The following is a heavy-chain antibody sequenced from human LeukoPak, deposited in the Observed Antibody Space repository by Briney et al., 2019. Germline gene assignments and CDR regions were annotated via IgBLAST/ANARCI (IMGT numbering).Heavy chain of an antibody. J-gene: IGHJ4*02. CDR3: AKDVGYCSSTSCYIFDY. CDR2: ISGSGGST. CDR1: GFTFSSYA. V-gene: IGHV3-23*01. D-gene: IGHD2-2*02. Sequence: GGSLRLSCAASGFTFSSYAMSWVRQAPGKGLEWVSAISGSGGSTYYADSVKGRFTISRDNSKNTLYLQMNSMRAEDTAVYYCAKDVGYCSSTSCYIFDYWGQGTLVTVSS.